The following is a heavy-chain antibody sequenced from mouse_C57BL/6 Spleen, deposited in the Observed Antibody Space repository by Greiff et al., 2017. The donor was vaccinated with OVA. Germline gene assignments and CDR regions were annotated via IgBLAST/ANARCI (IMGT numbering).Heavy chain of an antibody. CDR2: IDPSDSYT. CDR1: GYTFTSYW. J-gene: IGHJ2*01. V-gene: IGHV1-50*01. Sequence: QVQLQQPGAELVKPGASVKLSCKASGYTFTSYWMQWVKQRPGQGLEWIGEIDPSDSYTNYNQKFKGKATLTVDTSSSTAYMQLSSLTSEDSAVYYCARDFTTVVGVGYWGQGTTLTVSS. D-gene: IGHD1-1*01. CDR3: ARDFTTVVGVGY.